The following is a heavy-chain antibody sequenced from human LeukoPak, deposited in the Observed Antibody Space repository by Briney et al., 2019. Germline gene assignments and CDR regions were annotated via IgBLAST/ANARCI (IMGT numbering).Heavy chain of an antibody. Sequence: ASVKVSCKASGYTFTSYGISWVRQAPGQGLEWMGWISAYNGNTNYAQKLQGRVTMTTDTSTSTAYMELRSLRSEDTAVYYCARESQNLAAYYYMDVWAKGPRSPSP. CDR2: ISAYNGNT. V-gene: IGHV1-18*01. D-gene: IGHD6-19*01. J-gene: IGHJ6*03. CDR1: GYTFTSYG. CDR3: ARESQNLAAYYYMDV.